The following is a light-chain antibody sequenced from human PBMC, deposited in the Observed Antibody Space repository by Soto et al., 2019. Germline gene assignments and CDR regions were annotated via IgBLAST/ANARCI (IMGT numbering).Light chain of an antibody. CDR3: QQYGSSVRT. CDR2: DAS. CDR1: QSVSSY. Sequence: DIVLTQSPATLSLSPGERATLSCRASQSVSSYLAWYQQKPGQAPRLLIYDASNRATGIPARFSGSGSGTDFTLTISSLEPEDFAVYYCQQYGSSVRTFGQGTKVDIK. J-gene: IGKJ1*01. V-gene: IGKV3-11*01.